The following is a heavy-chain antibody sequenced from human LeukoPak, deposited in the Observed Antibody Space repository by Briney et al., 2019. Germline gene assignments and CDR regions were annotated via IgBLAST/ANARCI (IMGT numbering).Heavy chain of an antibody. V-gene: IGHV3-21*03. J-gene: IGHJ4*02. CDR1: GFTFSSYS. D-gene: IGHD1-26*01. Sequence: GGSLRLSCAASGFTFSSYSMSWVRQAPGKGLEWVSTISSSSYMYYAGSVEGRFTISRDNAENSLFLQMNSLRVEDTAVYYCVRVPPGSGDLQRWGQGTLVTVSS. CDR2: ISSSSYM. CDR3: VRVPPGSGDLQR.